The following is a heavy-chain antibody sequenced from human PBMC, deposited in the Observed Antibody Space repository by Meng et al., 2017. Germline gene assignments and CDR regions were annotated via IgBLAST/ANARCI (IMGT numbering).Heavy chain of an antibody. J-gene: IGHJ4*02. CDR2: IIPIFGTA. V-gene: IGHV1-69*05. Sequence: QVQGVQSGAEVKKPGSSVKGSCKASGGTFSSYAISWVRQAPGQGLEWMGGIIPIFGTANYAQKFQGRVTITTDESTSTAYMELSSLRSEDTAVYYCAINDPQGYYFDYWGQGTLVTVSS. CDR1: GGTFSSYA. CDR3: AINDPQGYYFDY. D-gene: IGHD1-1*01.